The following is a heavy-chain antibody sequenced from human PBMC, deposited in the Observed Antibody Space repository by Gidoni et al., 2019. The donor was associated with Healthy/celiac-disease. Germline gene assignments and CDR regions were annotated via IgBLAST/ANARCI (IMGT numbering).Heavy chain of an antibody. J-gene: IGHJ6*03. Sequence: QVQLVQSGAEVKKPGASVQVSCKASGSTFTSYYMPWVRQAPGQGLEWMGIINPSGGSTSYAQKFQGRVTMTRDTSTSTVYMELSSLRSEDTAVYYCATQIYSNYLYYYYYYMDVWGKGTTVTVSS. V-gene: IGHV1-46*03. CDR3: ATQIYSNYLYYYYYYMDV. CDR2: INPSGGST. D-gene: IGHD4-4*01. CDR1: GSTFTSYY.